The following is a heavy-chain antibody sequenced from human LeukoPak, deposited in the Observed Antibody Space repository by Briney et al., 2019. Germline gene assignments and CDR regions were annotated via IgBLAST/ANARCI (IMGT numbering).Heavy chain of an antibody. CDR2: IYHSGST. Sequence: SETLSLTCTVSGGSISSSSYYWGWIRQPPGKGLEWIGSIYHSGSTYYNPSLKSRVTISVDTSKNQFSLKLSSVTAADTAVYYCARAGEQWLVPRLDYWGQGTLVTVSS. D-gene: IGHD6-19*01. J-gene: IGHJ4*02. CDR3: ARAGEQWLVPRLDY. V-gene: IGHV4-39*07. CDR1: GGSISSSSYY.